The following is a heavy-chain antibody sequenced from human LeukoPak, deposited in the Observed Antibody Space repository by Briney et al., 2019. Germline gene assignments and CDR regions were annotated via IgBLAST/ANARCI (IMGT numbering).Heavy chain of an antibody. CDR1: GFTFSSYS. J-gene: IGHJ4*02. Sequence: PGGSLRLSCAASGFTFSSYSMNWVRQAPGKGLEWVSSISSSSSYIYYADSVKGRLTISRDNAKNSLYLQMNSLRAEDTAVYYCASLLSGSYYYGSSDPFDYWGQGTLVTVSS. CDR2: ISSSSSYI. V-gene: IGHV3-21*01. CDR3: ASLLSGSYYYGSSDPFDY. D-gene: IGHD1-26*01.